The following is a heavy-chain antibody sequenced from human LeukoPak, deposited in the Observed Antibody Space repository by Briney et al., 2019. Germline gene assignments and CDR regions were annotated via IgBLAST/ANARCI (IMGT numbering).Heavy chain of an antibody. CDR2: IYPGDSDT. CDR3: ARGNQLLWFGELWGYFDY. D-gene: IGHD3-10*01. Sequence: GESLKISCEGSGYSFTSYWIGWVRQMPGKGLEWMGIIYPGDSDTRYSPSFQGQVTISADKSISTAYLQWSSLKASDTAMYYCARGNQLLWFGELWGYFDYWGQGTLVTVSS. J-gene: IGHJ4*02. V-gene: IGHV5-51*01. CDR1: GYSFTSYW.